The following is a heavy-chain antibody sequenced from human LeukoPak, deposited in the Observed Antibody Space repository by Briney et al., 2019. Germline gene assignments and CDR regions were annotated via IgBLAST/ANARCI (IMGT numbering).Heavy chain of an antibody. CDR1: GFTFSSYG. Sequence: GGSLRLSCAASGFTFSSYGMHWVRQAPGKGLEWVAVISYDGSNKYYADSVKGRFTISRDNSKNTLYLQMNSLRAEDTAVYYCARGWYWGQGTLVTVSS. J-gene: IGHJ4*02. CDR3: ARGWY. V-gene: IGHV3-30*03. D-gene: IGHD6-13*01. CDR2: ISYDGSNK.